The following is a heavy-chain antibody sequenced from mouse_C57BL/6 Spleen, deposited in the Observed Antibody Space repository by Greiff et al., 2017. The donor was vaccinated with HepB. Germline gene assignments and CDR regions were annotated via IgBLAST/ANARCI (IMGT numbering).Heavy chain of an antibody. D-gene: IGHD2-1*01. J-gene: IGHJ2*01. CDR2: IYPRSGNT. CDR3: ARSGNYGFDY. V-gene: IGHV1-81*01. Sequence: LVESGAELARPGASVKLSCKASGYTFTSYGISWVKQRTGQGLEWIGEIYPRSGNTYYNEKFKGKATLTADKSSSTAYMELRSLTSEDSAVYFCARSGNYGFDYWGQGTTLTVSS. CDR1: GYTFTSYG.